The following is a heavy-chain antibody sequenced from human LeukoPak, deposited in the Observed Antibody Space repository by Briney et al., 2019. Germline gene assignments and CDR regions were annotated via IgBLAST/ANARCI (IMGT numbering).Heavy chain of an antibody. Sequence: GGSLRLSCAASGFTFSSYSMNWVRQAPGKGLEWVSSISSSSSYIYYAGSVKGRFTISRDNAKNSLYLQMNSLRAEDTAVYYCARDRYDFWSGFPYYYYYMDVWGKGTTVTVSS. J-gene: IGHJ6*03. V-gene: IGHV3-21*01. CDR3: ARDRYDFWSGFPYYYYYMDV. CDR2: ISSSSSYI. CDR1: GFTFSSYS. D-gene: IGHD3-3*01.